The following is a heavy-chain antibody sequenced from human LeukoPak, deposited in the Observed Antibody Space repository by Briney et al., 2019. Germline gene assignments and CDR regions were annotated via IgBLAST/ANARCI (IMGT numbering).Heavy chain of an antibody. Sequence: SETLSLTCTVSGGSISSSSYYWGWIRQPPGKGLEWIGSIYYSGSTYYNPSLKSRVTISVDTSKNQFSLKLSSVTAADTAVYYCARGRGYRNYFDYWGQGTLVTVSS. V-gene: IGHV4-39*07. CDR3: ARGRGYRNYFDY. CDR1: GGSISSSSYY. CDR2: IYYSGST. D-gene: IGHD5-18*01. J-gene: IGHJ4*02.